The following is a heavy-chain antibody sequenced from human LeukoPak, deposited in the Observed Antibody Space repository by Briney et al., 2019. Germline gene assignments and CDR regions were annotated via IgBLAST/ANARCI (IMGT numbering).Heavy chain of an antibody. Sequence: GASVKVSCKDSGGTFSSYAISWVRQAPGQGLEWMGGIIPIFGTANYAQKFQGRVTITADESTSTAYMELSSLRSEDTAVYYCARSTVLMVYAISWFDPWGQGTLVTVSS. V-gene: IGHV1-69*13. D-gene: IGHD2-8*01. CDR1: GGTFSSYA. J-gene: IGHJ5*02. CDR2: IIPIFGTA. CDR3: ARSTVLMVYAISWFDP.